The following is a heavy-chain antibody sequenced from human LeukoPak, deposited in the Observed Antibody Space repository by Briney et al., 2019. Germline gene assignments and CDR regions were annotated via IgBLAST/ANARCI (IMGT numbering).Heavy chain of an antibody. CDR1: AFTFSSYS. J-gene: IGHJ4*02. Sequence: PGGSLRLSCAASAFTFSSYSMNWVRQAPGKGLEWVSYISSSSSTIYYADSVKGRFTISRDNAKNSLYLQMNSLRAEDTALYYCARSPRPFPAAGHDYWGQGTLVTVSS. CDR2: ISSSSSTI. CDR3: ARSPRPFPAAGHDY. V-gene: IGHV3-48*04. D-gene: IGHD6-13*01.